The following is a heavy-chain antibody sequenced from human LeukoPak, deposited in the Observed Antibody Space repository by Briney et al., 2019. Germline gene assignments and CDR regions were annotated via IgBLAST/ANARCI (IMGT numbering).Heavy chain of an antibody. Sequence: GGSLRLSCAASGFTFSSYWMSWVRQAPGKGLEWVANIKQDGSEKYYVDSVKGRFTISRDNAKNSLYLQMNSLRAEDTAVYYCARDFNSYCSSTSCSRDDAFDIWGQGIMVTVSS. CDR2: IKQDGSEK. J-gene: IGHJ3*02. CDR3: ARDFNSYCSSTSCSRDDAFDI. D-gene: IGHD2-2*01. V-gene: IGHV3-7*01. CDR1: GFTFSSYW.